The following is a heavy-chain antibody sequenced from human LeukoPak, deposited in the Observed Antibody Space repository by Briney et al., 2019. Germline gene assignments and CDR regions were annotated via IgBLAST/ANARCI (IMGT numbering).Heavy chain of an antibody. J-gene: IGHJ4*02. V-gene: IGHV3-23*01. CDR1: GFTFSDYY. CDR3: AKAMTTVTTGASY. CDR2: ISGSGGST. D-gene: IGHD4-17*01. Sequence: GGSLRLSCAASGFTFSDYYMSWVRQAPGKGLEWVSAISGSGGSTYYADSVKGRFTISRDNSKNTLYLQMNSLRAEDTAVYYCAKAMTTVTTGASYWGQGTLVTVSS.